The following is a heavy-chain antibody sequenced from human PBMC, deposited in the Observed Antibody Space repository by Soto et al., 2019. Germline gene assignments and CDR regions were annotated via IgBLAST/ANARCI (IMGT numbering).Heavy chain of an antibody. Sequence: ASVKVSCKASGGTFSSYAISWVRQAPGQGLEWMGGIIPIFGTANYAQKFQGRVTITADESTSTAYMELSSLRSEDTAVYYCARDQSGVLYSGGWYEMLFHWGQGTLVTVSS. CDR1: GGTFSSYA. D-gene: IGHD6-19*01. V-gene: IGHV1-69*13. CDR3: ARDQSGVLYSGGWYEMLFH. CDR2: IIPIFGTA. J-gene: IGHJ4*02.